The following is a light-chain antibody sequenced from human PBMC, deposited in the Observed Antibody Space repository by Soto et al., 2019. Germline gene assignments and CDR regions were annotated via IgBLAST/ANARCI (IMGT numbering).Light chain of an antibody. CDR1: QSISSY. CDR3: QQLNNYPPT. V-gene: IGKV1D-13*01. Sequence: IQMTQSPSSLSASVGDRVTITCRASQSISSYLNWYQQKPGKAPKLLIYDAFSLESGVPSRFSGSGSGTDFTLTISSLQPEDFATYYCQQLNNYPPTFGQGTRLEIK. CDR2: DAF. J-gene: IGKJ5*01.